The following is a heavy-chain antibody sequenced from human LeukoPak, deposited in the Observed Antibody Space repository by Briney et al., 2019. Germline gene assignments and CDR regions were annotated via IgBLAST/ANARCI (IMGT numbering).Heavy chain of an antibody. CDR1: GGSFSGYY. CDR3: ARVGSVQQQLVRRWFDP. V-gene: IGHV4-34*01. CDR2: INHSGST. D-gene: IGHD6-13*01. Sequence: PSETLSLTCAVYGGSFSGYYWSWIRQPPGKGLEWIGEINHSGSTNYSPSLKSRVTISVDTSKNQFSLKLSSVTAADTAVYYCARVGSVQQQLVRRWFDPWGQGTLVTVSS. J-gene: IGHJ5*02.